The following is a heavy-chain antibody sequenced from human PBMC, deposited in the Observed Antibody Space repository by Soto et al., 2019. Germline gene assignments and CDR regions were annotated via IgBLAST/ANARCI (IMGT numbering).Heavy chain of an antibody. J-gene: IGHJ3*02. CDR1: GFAFNEYA. D-gene: IGHD6-19*01. CDR2: ISYNSADM. CDR3: VRRWEGLVRAFDI. Sequence: EVQLLESGGGLLQPGRSLRLPCAASGFAFNEYAIHWVRQPPGKGLEWVSGISYNSADMVFGDPVKGRFPISRDNVKNSVYLQMDSLKVEHTALYYCVRRWEGLVRAFDIWGQGTMVIVSS. V-gene: IGHV3-9*01.